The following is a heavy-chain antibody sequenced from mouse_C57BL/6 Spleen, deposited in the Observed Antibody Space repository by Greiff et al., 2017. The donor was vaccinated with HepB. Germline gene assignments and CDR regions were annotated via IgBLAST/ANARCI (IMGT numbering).Heavy chain of an antibody. J-gene: IGHJ2*01. V-gene: IGHV1-15*01. Sequence: VKLMESGAELVRPGASVTLSCKASGYTFTDYEMHWVKQTPVHGLEWIGAIDPETGGTAYNQKFKGKAILTADKSSSTAYMELRSLTSEDSAVYYCTRRVITTVVNFDYWGQGTTLTVSS. CDR3: TRRVITTVVNFDY. CDR2: IDPETGGT. CDR1: GYTFTDYE. D-gene: IGHD1-1*01.